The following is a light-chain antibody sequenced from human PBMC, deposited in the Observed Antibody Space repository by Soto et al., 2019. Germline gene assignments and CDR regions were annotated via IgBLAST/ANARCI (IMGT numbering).Light chain of an antibody. Sequence: QSVLTQPASVSGSPGQSITISCTGTSSDVGAYNYVSWYQQHPGKAPKLMIFEVSNRPSGVSNRFSASKSGNTASLTISGLQAEDEADYYCSSYTTSSIYVFGTGTKVTAL. J-gene: IGLJ1*01. CDR1: SSDVGAYNY. CDR2: EVS. V-gene: IGLV2-14*01. CDR3: SSYTTSSIYV.